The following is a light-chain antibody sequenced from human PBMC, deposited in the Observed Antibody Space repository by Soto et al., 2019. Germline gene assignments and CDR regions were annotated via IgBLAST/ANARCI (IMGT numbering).Light chain of an antibody. V-gene: IGKV1-39*01. Sequence: DIPMTQSPSSLSTSVGDRVTITCRERQSISSYLNWYQLKPGKAPKILIYVASTWQSGVPSRFIGSGSGTDFTLTITSLQPEDFASYYRQQSYSIAYTFGQGTQMEIK. J-gene: IGKJ2*01. CDR3: QQSYSIAYT. CDR1: QSISSY. CDR2: VAS.